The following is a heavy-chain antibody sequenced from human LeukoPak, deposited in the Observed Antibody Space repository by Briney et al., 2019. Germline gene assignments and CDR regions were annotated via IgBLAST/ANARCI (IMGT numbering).Heavy chain of an antibody. CDR2: ISWNSGSI. V-gene: IGHV3-9*01. D-gene: IGHD4-17*01. J-gene: IGHJ4*02. CDR3: AKDFGDYGDSLDY. Sequence: GRSLRLSCAASGFTFDDYAMHWVRQAPGKGLEWVSGISWNSGSIGYADSVKGRFTISRDNAKNSLYPQMNSLRAEDTALYYCAKDFGDYGDSLDYWGQGTLVTVSS. CDR1: GFTFDDYA.